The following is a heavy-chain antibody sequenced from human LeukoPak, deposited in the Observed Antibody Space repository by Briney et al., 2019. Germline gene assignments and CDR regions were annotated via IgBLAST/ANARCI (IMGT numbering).Heavy chain of an antibody. CDR3: ARGREYTGDSNRCFDP. CDR2: IHASGST. V-gene: IGHV4-4*07. D-gene: IGHD7-27*01. Sequence: SETLSLTCTVSGGSFSTHYWSWIRQPAGKTVEWIGRIHASGSTDYNPSLESRVTMSIDTSETQFSLKLTSVAAADTAVYYCARGREYTGDSNRCFDPWGQGTLVTVSS. J-gene: IGHJ5*02. CDR1: GGSFSTHY.